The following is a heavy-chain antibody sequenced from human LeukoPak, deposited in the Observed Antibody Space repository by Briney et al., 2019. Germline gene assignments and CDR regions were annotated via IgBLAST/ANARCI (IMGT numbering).Heavy chain of an antibody. CDR1: GYTFTSYA. CDR2: INAGNGNT. V-gene: IGHV1-3*01. CDR3: ARHLRSSWYSFDY. D-gene: IGHD6-13*01. Sequence: GASVKVSCKASGYTFTSYAMHWVRQAPGQRLECMGWINAGNGNTKYSQKFQGRVTITRDTSASTAYMELSSLRSEDTAVYYCARHLRSSWYSFDYWGQGTLVTVSS. J-gene: IGHJ4*02.